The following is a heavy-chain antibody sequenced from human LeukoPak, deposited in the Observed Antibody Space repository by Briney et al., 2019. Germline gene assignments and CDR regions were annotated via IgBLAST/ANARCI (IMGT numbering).Heavy chain of an antibody. J-gene: IGHJ4*02. CDR2: INTSGGST. V-gene: IGHV1-46*01. D-gene: IGHD5/OR15-5a*01. CDR3: ARTVWQCLVMSTVDY. Sequence: ASAKVSCKASGYTFTRYYMHWVRQAPGQGLEWMGIINTSGGSTSYTQQFQGRVTITRDTSTSTVYIELSSLRCEDTAVYYCARTVWQCLVMSTVDYWGQGNLVTVSS. CDR1: GYTFTRYY.